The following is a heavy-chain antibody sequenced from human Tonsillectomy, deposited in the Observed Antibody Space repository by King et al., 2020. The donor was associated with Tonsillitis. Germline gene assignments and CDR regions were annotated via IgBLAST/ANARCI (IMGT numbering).Heavy chain of an antibody. V-gene: IGHV3-30*02. CDR1: GFTFSSYG. CDR3: AKNSGGSWELYFDI. Sequence: VQLVESGGGVVQPGESLRLSCAASGFTFSSYGMHWARQVPGKGLEWVAFIRYDGSNTYYPDSVKGRFTISRDNSKDTVFLQMNSLRSEDTATYYCAKNSGGSWELYFDIWGRGTPVTVSS. D-gene: IGHD6-13*01. J-gene: IGHJ2*01. CDR2: IRYDGSNT.